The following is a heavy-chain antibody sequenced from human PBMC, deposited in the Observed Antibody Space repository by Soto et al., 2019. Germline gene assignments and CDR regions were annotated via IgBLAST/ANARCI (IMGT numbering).Heavy chain of an antibody. Sequence: EAQLLEYGGGLVQPGGSLTLSCAASGFTFSIFAMSWVRQSPGKGLEWVASIGGGYDDTHYAESVKGRLTISRDNSKNRVFLQLNSLRAEDTAMYYCAKDRMDHNSVWDPFDIWGQGTMVTVSS. J-gene: IGHJ3*02. CDR2: IGGGYDDT. CDR3: AKDRMDHNSVWDPFDI. CDR1: GFTFSIFA. D-gene: IGHD2-15*01. V-gene: IGHV3-23*01.